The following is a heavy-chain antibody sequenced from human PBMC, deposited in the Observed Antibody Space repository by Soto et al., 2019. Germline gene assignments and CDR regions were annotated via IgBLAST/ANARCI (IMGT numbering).Heavy chain of an antibody. J-gene: IGHJ4*02. V-gene: IGHV4-39*01. CDR1: GGSISSSSYY. CDR2: IYYSGST. Sequence: PSETLSLTCTVSGGSISSSSYYWGWIRQPPGKGLEWIGSIYYSGSTYYNPSLKSRVTISVDTYKNQFSLKMSSVTAADTAVYYCARSGYGSTDFDHWGQGTRVTAPQ. D-gene: IGHD6-13*01. CDR3: ARSGYGSTDFDH.